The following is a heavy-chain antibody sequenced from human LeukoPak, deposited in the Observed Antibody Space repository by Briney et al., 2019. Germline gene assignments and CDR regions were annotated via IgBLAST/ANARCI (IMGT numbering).Heavy chain of an antibody. D-gene: IGHD2-2*01. CDR3: ARSMSARYQISY. Sequence: GGSLRLACAASGFTFSSHAMHWVRQAPGKGLEWVAVISYDGSNKNYVDSVKGRFTVSRDNSKNTPDLQMNSLRAEDSAVYYCARSMSARYQISYWGQLTLATVSS. CDR1: GFTFSSHA. J-gene: IGHJ4*02. CDR2: ISYDGSNK. V-gene: IGHV3-30-3*01.